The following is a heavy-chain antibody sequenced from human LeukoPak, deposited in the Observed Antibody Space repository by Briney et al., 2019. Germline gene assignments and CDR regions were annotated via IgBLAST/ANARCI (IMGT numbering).Heavy chain of an antibody. D-gene: IGHD6-19*01. CDR3: ARHCHGGSGCCDY. CDR2: ISSSSYI. J-gene: IGHJ4*02. CDR1: GFTFSSYS. Sequence: SGGSLRLSCAASGFTFSSYSMNWVRQAPGKGLEWVSSISSSSYIYYADSVKGRFTISRDNAKNSLYLQMNSLRAEDTAVYYCARHCHGGSGCCDYWGQGTLVTVSS. V-gene: IGHV3-21*01.